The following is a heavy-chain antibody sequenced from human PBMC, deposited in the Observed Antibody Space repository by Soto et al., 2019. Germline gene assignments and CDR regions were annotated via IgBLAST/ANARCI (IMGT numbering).Heavy chain of an antibody. CDR1: GGTFSSYT. Sequence: QVQLVQSGAEVKKPGSSVKVSCKASGGTFSSYTISWVRQAPGQGLEWMGRIIPILGIANYAQKFQGRVTITADKSTSTAYMELSSLRSEDTAVYYCARDRYDIVVVPAPGHYDYMDVWGKGTTVTVSS. J-gene: IGHJ6*03. CDR2: IIPILGIA. CDR3: ARDRYDIVVVPAPGHYDYMDV. V-gene: IGHV1-69*08. D-gene: IGHD2-2*01.